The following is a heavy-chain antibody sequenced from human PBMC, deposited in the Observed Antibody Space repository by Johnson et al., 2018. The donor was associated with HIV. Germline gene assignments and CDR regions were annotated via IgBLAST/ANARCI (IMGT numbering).Heavy chain of an antibody. Sequence: QVQLVESGGGVVQPGKSLRLSCAASGFTFSGYAIHWVRQAPGKGLEWVAVIWYDGSNKYYADSVKGRFTISSDNSKNTLYLQMKRLRAEDTAVYYCAKDGYYDFWSGYHGADAFDIWGQGTMVTVSS. V-gene: IGHV3-33*06. CDR2: IWYDGSNK. D-gene: IGHD3-3*01. CDR1: GFTFSGYA. CDR3: AKDGYYDFWSGYHGADAFDI. J-gene: IGHJ3*02.